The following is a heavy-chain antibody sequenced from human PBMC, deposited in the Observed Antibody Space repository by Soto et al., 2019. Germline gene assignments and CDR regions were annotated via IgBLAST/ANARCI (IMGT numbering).Heavy chain of an antibody. CDR1: GFTFSSYG. J-gene: IGHJ5*02. Sequence: GGSLRLSCAASGFTFSSYGMHWVRQAPGKGLEWVAVISYDGSNKYYADSVKGRFTISRDNSKNTLYLQMNGLRAEDTAVYYCAKDRRAVVVAATPNGWFDPWGQGTLVTVSS. D-gene: IGHD2-15*01. V-gene: IGHV3-30*18. CDR2: ISYDGSNK. CDR3: AKDRRAVVVAATPNGWFDP.